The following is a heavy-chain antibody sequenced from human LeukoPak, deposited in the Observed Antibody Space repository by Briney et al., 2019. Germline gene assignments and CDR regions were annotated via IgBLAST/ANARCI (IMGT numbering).Heavy chain of an antibody. CDR2: ISWDGGST. J-gene: IGHJ6*02. CDR3: ARARTGLLWFGESYGMDV. CDR1: GFTFDDYT. V-gene: IGHV3-43*01. Sequence: GGSLRLSCAASGFTFDDYTMHWVRHAPGRGLEGVSLISWDGGSTYYADSVKGRFTISRDNSKNSLYLQMNRLRTEDTALYYCARARTGLLWFGESYGMDVWGQGTTVTVSS. D-gene: IGHD3-10*01.